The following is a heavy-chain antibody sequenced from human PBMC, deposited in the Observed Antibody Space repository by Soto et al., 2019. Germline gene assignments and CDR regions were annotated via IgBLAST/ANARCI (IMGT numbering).Heavy chain of an antibody. CDR2: ISYDGSNK. CDR1: GFTFRSYA. CDR3: ARVTASEDYYGMDV. J-gene: IGHJ6*02. V-gene: IGHV3-30-3*01. Sequence: GGSLGLSCAGSGFTFRSYAMHWVRHAPGKGLEWVAVISYDGSNKYYADSVKGRFTISRDNSKNTLYLQMNSLRAEDTAVYYCARVTASEDYYGMDVWGQWTTVTVSS.